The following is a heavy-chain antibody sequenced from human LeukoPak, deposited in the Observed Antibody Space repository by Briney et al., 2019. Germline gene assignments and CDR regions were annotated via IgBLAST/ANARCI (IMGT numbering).Heavy chain of an antibody. J-gene: IGHJ4*02. D-gene: IGHD1-1*01. CDR3: ARTYNIRCFDN. CDR2: IWSDGSNE. V-gene: IGHV3-33*01. CDR1: GFTFSSYG. Sequence: GGSLRLSCAASGFTFSSYGMHWVRQAPGKGLEWVAVIWSDGSNEYYADSVKGRFTISRDNSKNTLYLQMSSLRAVDTAVYYCARTYNIRCFDNWGQGTLVTVSS.